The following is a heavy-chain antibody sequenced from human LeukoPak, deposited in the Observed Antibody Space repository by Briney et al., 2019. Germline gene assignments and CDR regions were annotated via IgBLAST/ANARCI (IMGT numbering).Heavy chain of an antibody. D-gene: IGHD2-8*01. V-gene: IGHV3-11*01. CDR2: ISNSGSSV. J-gene: IGHJ6*02. CDR3: ALGTINKDYYFGMDV. Sequence: GGSLRLSCAASGFTFSDYYMTWIRQAPGKGLEWLSYISNSGSSVFYADSVMGRFTVSRGNAKRSLYLQIKSLRDDDTAVYHCALGTINKDYYFGMDVWGQGTTVTVSS. CDR1: GFTFSDYY.